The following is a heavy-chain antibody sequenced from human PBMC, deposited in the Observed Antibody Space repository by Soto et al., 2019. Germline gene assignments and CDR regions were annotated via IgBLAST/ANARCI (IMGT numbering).Heavy chain of an antibody. Sequence: GGSLRLSCAASGFTFSSYAMHWVRQAPGKGLEWVAVISYDGSNKYYADSVKGRFTISRDNSKNTLYLQMNSLRAEDTAVYYCARERLTGWHYDGMDVWGQGTTVPVS. CDR1: GFTFSSYA. D-gene: IGHD6-19*01. CDR2: ISYDGSNK. CDR3: ARERLTGWHYDGMDV. V-gene: IGHV3-30-3*01. J-gene: IGHJ6*02.